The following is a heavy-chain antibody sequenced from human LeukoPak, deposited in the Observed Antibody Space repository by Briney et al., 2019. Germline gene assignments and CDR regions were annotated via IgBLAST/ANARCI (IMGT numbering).Heavy chain of an antibody. V-gene: IGHV3-21*01. CDR3: AREPPARPNIVGGDPDY. D-gene: IGHD1-26*01. J-gene: IGHJ4*02. CDR1: GFTVSSNY. Sequence: PGGSLRLSCAASGFTVSSNYMNWVRQAPGKGLEWVSSISSSSSYIYYADSVKGRFTISRDNAKNSLYLQMNSLRAEDTAVYYCAREPPARPNIVGGDPDYWGQGTLVTVSS. CDR2: ISSSSSYI.